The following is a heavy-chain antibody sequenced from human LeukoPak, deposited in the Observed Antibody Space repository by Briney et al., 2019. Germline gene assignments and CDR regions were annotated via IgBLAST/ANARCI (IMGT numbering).Heavy chain of an antibody. CDR1: GGSFSGYY. Sequence: SETLSLTCAVYGGSFSGYYWSWIRQPPGKGLEWVGEINHSGSTNYNPSLKSRVTISVDTSKNQFSLKLSSVTAADTAVYYCARDQAVAGEFDYWGQGTLVTVSS. CDR2: INHSGST. CDR3: ARDQAVAGEFDY. V-gene: IGHV4-34*01. D-gene: IGHD6-19*01. J-gene: IGHJ4*02.